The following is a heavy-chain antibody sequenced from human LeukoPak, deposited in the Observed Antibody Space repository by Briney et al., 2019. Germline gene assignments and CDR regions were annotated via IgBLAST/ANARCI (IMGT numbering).Heavy chain of an antibody. CDR3: AAYQYSSSWTNFDY. CDR1: GFTLSSYE. D-gene: IGHD6-13*01. Sequence: GGSLRLSCAVSGFTLSSYEMHWVRQDPGNGLEWVAAISYDGSNKYYGDSVKGRFTISRDNSKNTLYVQMNSLRTEDTAVYYCAAYQYSSSWTNFDYWGQGTLVTVSS. V-gene: IGHV3-30-3*01. CDR2: ISYDGSNK. J-gene: IGHJ4*02.